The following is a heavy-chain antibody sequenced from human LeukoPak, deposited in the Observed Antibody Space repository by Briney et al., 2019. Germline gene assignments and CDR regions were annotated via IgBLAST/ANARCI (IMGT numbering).Heavy chain of an antibody. CDR1: GFIFDDYA. Sequence: GGSLRLSCAASGFIFDDYAMHWVRQAPGKGLEWVSGISWDSDSIDYADSVKGRFTISRDNAKNSLYLQMNSLRAEDTAVYYCARGAGWFGELDYFDYWGQGTLVTVSS. J-gene: IGHJ4*02. CDR2: ISWDSDSI. V-gene: IGHV3-9*01. CDR3: ARGAGWFGELDYFDY. D-gene: IGHD3-10*01.